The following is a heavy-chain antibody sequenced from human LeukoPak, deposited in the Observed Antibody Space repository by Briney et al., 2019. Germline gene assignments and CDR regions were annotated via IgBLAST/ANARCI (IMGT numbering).Heavy chain of an antibody. Sequence: GASVKVSCKASGYTFTSYYMHWVRQAPGQGLEWVGIINPSGGSTSYAQKFQGRVTMTRDTSTSTVYMELSSLRSEDTAAYYCARRGCSGGSCSLLGYYYYGMDVWGKGTTVTVSS. D-gene: IGHD2-15*01. V-gene: IGHV1-46*01. CDR3: ARRGCSGGSCSLLGYYYYGMDV. J-gene: IGHJ6*04. CDR2: INPSGGST. CDR1: GYTFTSYY.